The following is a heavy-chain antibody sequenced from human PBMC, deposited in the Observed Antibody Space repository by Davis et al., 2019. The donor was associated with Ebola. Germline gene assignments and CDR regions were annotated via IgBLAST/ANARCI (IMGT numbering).Heavy chain of an antibody. V-gene: IGHV3-48*02. Sequence: GGSLRLSCAASGFTFSSYSMNWVRQAPGKGLEWVSYISSSSSTIYYADSVKGRFTISRDNAKNSLYLQMNSLRDEDTAVYYCARTGYYYDSSGYYSGASDYWGQGTQVTVSS. J-gene: IGHJ4*02. CDR3: ARTGYYYDSSGYYSGASDY. CDR1: GFTFSSYS. CDR2: ISSSSSTI. D-gene: IGHD3-22*01.